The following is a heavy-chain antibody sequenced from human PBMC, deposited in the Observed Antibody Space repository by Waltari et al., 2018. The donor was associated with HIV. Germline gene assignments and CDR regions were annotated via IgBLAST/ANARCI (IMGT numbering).Heavy chain of an antibody. Sequence: EVQLVESGGGLVQPGGSLRLSCAASEFTFNNYWMTWVRQAPGKVLEWVANIKQDESDKYYVDSVKGRFTISRDNAKNSLFLQMNSLRAEDTAVYYCAREALYDSSGYYFDYWGQGTLVTVSS. CDR1: EFTFNNYW. V-gene: IGHV3-7*01. D-gene: IGHD3-22*01. CDR2: IKQDESDK. CDR3: AREALYDSSGYYFDY. J-gene: IGHJ4*02.